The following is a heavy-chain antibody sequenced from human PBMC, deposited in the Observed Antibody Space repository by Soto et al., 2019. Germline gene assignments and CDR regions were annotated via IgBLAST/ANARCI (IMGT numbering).Heavy chain of an antibody. CDR3: QGYGY. Sequence: EVQLVESGGGLIQPGGSLRLSCVVSGFTVSSTNYMSWVRQAPGKGLEWVSVIYPGDTTFYADSVKGRFTISRANSKNTLYLHLNSLSADVTAVYYCQGYGYWGQGTLVTVSS. CDR2: IYPGDTT. J-gene: IGHJ4*02. CDR1: GFTVSSTNY. V-gene: IGHV3-53*01. D-gene: IGHD5-12*01.